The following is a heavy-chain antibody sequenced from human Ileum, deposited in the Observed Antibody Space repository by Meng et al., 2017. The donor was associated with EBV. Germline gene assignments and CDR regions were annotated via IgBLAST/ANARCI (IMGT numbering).Heavy chain of an antibody. Sequence: VQLLQLWVKVKNPGSSVKVSCKASGYAFTIYILHWVGQAPGQRLEWMGWINVGVGYTKYSQKFQGRVTISSDTSATTGYMELSSLRSEDTAVYYCVRGPPVGVPGPGDYWGQGTLVTVSS. D-gene: IGHD2-21*01. V-gene: IGHV1-3*01. CDR2: INVGVGYT. CDR3: VRGPPVGVPGPGDY. CDR1: GYAFTIYI. J-gene: IGHJ4*02.